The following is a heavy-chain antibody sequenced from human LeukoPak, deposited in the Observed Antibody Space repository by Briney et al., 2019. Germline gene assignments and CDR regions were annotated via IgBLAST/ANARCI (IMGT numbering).Heavy chain of an antibody. Sequence: ASVKVSCKASGYTFTGYYMHWVRQAPGQGLEWMGWINPNSGGTNYAQKFQGRVTMTRDTSISTAYMELSRLRSDDTAVYYCARGSIAAAGASYYYYGMDVWGQGTTVTVPS. CDR2: INPNSGGT. J-gene: IGHJ6*02. V-gene: IGHV1-2*02. CDR3: ARGSIAAAGASYYYYGMDV. D-gene: IGHD6-13*01. CDR1: GYTFTGYY.